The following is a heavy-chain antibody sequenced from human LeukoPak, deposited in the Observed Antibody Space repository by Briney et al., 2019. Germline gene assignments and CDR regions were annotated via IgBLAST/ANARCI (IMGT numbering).Heavy chain of an antibody. CDR3: AKERNARGALDY. V-gene: IGHV3-23*01. D-gene: IGHD2-2*01. Sequence: GGSLRLSCAAPGFSFRSYGMNWVRPGLGKGREWVSAIGVSADLTFYADSVKGRFTISRDNSKNTLSLSMNNLRAEDTAVYYCAKERNARGALDYWGRGTLVTVSS. CDR2: IGVSADLT. CDR1: GFSFRSYG. J-gene: IGHJ4*02.